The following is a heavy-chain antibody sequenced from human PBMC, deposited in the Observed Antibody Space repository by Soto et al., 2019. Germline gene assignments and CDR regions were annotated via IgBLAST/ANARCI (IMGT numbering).Heavy chain of an antibody. J-gene: IGHJ6*02. Sequence: LSLTCAVYGGSFSGYYWSWIRQPPGKGLEWIGEINHSGSTNYNPSLKSRVTISVDTSKNQFSLKLSSVTAADTAVYYCARVLYYYYGMDVWGQGTTVTVSS. CDR1: GGSFSGYY. V-gene: IGHV4-34*01. CDR3: ARVLYYYYGMDV. CDR2: INHSGST.